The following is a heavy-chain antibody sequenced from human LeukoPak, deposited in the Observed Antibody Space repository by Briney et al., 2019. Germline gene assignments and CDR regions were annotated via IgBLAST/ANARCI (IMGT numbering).Heavy chain of an antibody. CDR1: GGSFSGYY. V-gene: IGHV4-34*01. D-gene: IGHD6-19*01. CDR2: INHSGST. J-gene: IGHJ4*02. CDR3: ARAYSSGWEGWNY. Sequence: SETLPLTCAVYGGSFSGYYWSWIRQPPGKGLEWIGEINHSGSTNYNPPLKSRVTISVDTSKNQFSLKLSSVTAADTAVYYCARAYSSGWEGWNYWGQGTLVTVSS.